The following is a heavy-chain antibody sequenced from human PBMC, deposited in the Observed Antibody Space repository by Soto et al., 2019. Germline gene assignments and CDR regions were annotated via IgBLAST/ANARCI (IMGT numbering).Heavy chain of an antibody. J-gene: IGHJ4*02. D-gene: IGHD6-19*01. CDR3: ARNQALPGIHLDY. CDR1: GFTFSIYS. Sequence: SLRLSCAASGFTFSIYSMNWVRQAPGKGLEWVSYISYSSSTIYYADSVKGRFTISRDNAKNSLYLQMNSLRAEDTAVYYCARNQALPGIHLDYWGQGALVTVSS. CDR2: ISYSSSTI. V-gene: IGHV3-48*01.